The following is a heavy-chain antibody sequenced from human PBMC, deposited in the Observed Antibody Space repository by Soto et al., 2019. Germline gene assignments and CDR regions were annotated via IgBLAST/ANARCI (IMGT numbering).Heavy chain of an antibody. CDR1: GASISSGSYY. D-gene: IGHD4-4*01. J-gene: IGHJ4*02. CDR2: ISNSGST. CDR3: XXXAVYSNHVY. Sequence: QVQLQESGPGLVKPSQTLSLTCTVSGASISSGSYYWSWIRQLPGKGLEWIGYISNSGSTYYNPSLKSRVTISVDXXXXXXXXXXXXXXXXXXXXXXXXXAVYSNHVYWGQGTLVTVSS. V-gene: IGHV4-31*06.